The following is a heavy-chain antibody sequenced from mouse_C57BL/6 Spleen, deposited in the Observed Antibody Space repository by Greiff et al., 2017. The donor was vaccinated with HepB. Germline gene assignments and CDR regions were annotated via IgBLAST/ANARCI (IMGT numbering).Heavy chain of an antibody. CDR1: GYSITSGYY. D-gene: IGHD2-14*01. Sequence: EVQRVESGPGLVKPSQSLSLTCSVTGYSITSGYYWNWIRQFPGNKLEWMGYISYDGSNNYNPSLKNRISITRDTSKNQFFLKLNSVTTEDTATYYCARVRVLYYAMDYWGQGTSVTVSS. J-gene: IGHJ4*01. CDR3: ARVRVLYYAMDY. V-gene: IGHV3-6*01. CDR2: ISYDGSN.